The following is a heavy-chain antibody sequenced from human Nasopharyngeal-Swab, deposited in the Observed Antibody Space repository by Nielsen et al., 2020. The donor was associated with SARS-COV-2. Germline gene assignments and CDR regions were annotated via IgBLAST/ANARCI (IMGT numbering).Heavy chain of an antibody. D-gene: IGHD2-2*01. V-gene: IGHV4-59*01. J-gene: IGHJ6*02. Sequence: SETLSLTFTVSGGSISSYYWSWIRQPPGKGLEWIGYIYYSGSTNYNPSLKSRVTISVDTSKNQFSLKLSSVTAADTAVYYCARVYSTTAHYYYGMHVWGQGTTVTVSS. CDR3: ARVYSTTAHYYYGMHV. CDR2: IYYSGST. CDR1: GGSISSYY.